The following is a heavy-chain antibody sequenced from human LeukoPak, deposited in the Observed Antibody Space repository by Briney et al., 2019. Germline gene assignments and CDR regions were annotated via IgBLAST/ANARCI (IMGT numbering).Heavy chain of an antibody. J-gene: IGHJ6*02. Sequence: KTGGSVRLSCAASGFTFSSYCMNWVRQAPGGGLEWVSSISSSSSYIYDADSVKGRFTISRDNAKNSLYLQMNSLRAEDTAVYYCARRPDDCAGYYGMDVWGQGTTVTVSS. CDR1: GFTFSSYC. CDR3: ARRPDDCAGYYGMDV. D-gene: IGHD2-21*02. V-gene: IGHV3-21*01. CDR2: ISSSSSYI.